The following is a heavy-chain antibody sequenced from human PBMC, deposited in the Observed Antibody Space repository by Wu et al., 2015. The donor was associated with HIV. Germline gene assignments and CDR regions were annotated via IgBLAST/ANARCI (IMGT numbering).Heavy chain of an antibody. CDR3: ARRAALLWFGELPPGAFDI. V-gene: IGHV1-2*02. D-gene: IGHD3-10*01. J-gene: IGHJ3*02. CDR2: INPNSGGT. Sequence: QAQLMQSGGEVKKPGSSVKVSCKTSGGTFHNYAIAWVRQAPGQGLEWMGWINPNSGGTNYAQKFQGRVTMTRDTSISTAYMELSRLRSDDTAVYYCARRAALLWFGELPPGAFDIWGQGTMVTVSS. CDR1: GGTFHNYA.